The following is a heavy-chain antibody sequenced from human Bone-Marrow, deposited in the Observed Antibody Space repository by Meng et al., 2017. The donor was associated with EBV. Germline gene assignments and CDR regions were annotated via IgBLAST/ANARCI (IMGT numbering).Heavy chain of an antibody. D-gene: IGHD3-10*01. CDR1: GGTFRSDA. CDR2: LIPMSDAP. J-gene: IGHJ4*02. V-gene: IGHV1-69*01. CDR3: ASESGRGFTPDY. Sequence: VHWVQSGGGVRKPGSSVKVSCKTSGGTFRSDAVSWVRQAPGRGLEWMGGLIPMSDAPHYAQKFQDRVRITADESTSTHYMDLSGLRSEDTAVYYCASESGRGFTPDYWGQGTLVTVSS.